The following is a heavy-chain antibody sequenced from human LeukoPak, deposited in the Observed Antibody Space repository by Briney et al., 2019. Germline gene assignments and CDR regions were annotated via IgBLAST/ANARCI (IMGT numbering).Heavy chain of an antibody. V-gene: IGHV1-18*01. CDR3: ARGAPVKNYVWGSYRYAQNWFDP. J-gene: IGHJ5*02. Sequence: ASVKVSFKASGYTFTSYGISWVRQAPGQGLEWMGWISAYNGNTNYAQKLQGRVTMTTDTSTSTAYMELRSLRSDDTAVYYCARGAPVKNYVWGSYRYAQNWFDPWGQGTPVTVSS. CDR2: ISAYNGNT. CDR1: GYTFTSYG. D-gene: IGHD3-16*02.